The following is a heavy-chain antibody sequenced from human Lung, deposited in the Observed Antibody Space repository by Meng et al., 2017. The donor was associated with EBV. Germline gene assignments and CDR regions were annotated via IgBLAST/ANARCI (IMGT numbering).Heavy chain of an antibody. Sequence: QVQCVHAGAEVKKPGASAKVSCKASGYTFTNYYMHWVRQAPGQGLEWMGIINTSVGYTSHAQKFQGRVTMTRDTSTSTVHMEVSSLRSADTAVYYCARASRVLGGFDYWGQGTLVTVSS. CDR2: INTSVGYT. D-gene: IGHD3-16*01. J-gene: IGHJ4*02. CDR3: ARASRVLGGFDY. CDR1: GYTFTNYY. V-gene: IGHV1-46*01.